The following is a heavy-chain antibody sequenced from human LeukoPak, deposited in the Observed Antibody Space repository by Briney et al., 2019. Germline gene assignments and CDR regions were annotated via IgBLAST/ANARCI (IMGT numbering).Heavy chain of an antibody. D-gene: IGHD1-26*01. CDR2: INPSGGSI. V-gene: IGHV1-46*01. CDR1: GYTFTNYY. Sequence: ASVKVSCKASGYTFTNYYIHWVRQAPGQGLEWVGIINPSGGSISYAQKFQGRVTVTRDTSTSTVHMDLSSLRSEDTAVYYCAREWEQKSAFDIWRQGTMVTVSS. J-gene: IGHJ3*02. CDR3: AREWEQKSAFDI.